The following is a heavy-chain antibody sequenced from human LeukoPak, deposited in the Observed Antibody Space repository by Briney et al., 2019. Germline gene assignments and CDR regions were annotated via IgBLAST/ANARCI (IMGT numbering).Heavy chain of an antibody. CDR3: ARILGYCTNGVCRTFDY. CDR1: GFTFSSYS. CDR2: ISSSSSTI. Sequence: GGSLRLSCAASGFTFSSYSMNWVRQAPRKGLEWVSYISSSSSTIYYADSVKGRFTISRDNAKNSLYLQMNSLRAEDTAVYYCARILGYCTNGVCRTFDYWGQGTLVTVSS. J-gene: IGHJ4*02. D-gene: IGHD2-8*01. V-gene: IGHV3-48*01.